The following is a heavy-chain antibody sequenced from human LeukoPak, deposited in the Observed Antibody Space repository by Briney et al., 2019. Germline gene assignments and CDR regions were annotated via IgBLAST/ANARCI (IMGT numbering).Heavy chain of an antibody. CDR2: FDPEDGET. Sequence: ASVKVSCKVSGYTLTELSMHWVRQAPGKGPEWMGGFDPEDGETIYAQKFQGRVTMTEDTSTDTAYMELSSLRSEDTAVYYCATASTPPPQELLWFGELLRSAYYYYGMDVWGQGTTVTVSS. D-gene: IGHD3-10*01. J-gene: IGHJ6*02. V-gene: IGHV1-24*01. CDR1: GYTLTELS. CDR3: ATASTPPPQELLWFGELLRSAYYYYGMDV.